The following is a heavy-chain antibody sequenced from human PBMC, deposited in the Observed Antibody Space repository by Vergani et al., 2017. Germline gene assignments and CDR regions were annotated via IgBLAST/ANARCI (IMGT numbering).Heavy chain of an antibody. CDR2: IYYSGST. V-gene: IGHV4-59*01. CDR1: GGSISSYY. CDR3: VGTVVELFDGHYYYYGMDV. Sequence: QVQLQESGPGLVKPSETMSLTCTVSGGSISSYYWSWIRQPPGKGLEWIGYIYYSGSTNYNPSLKSRVTISVDTSKNQFSLKLSSVTAADTAVYYCVGTVVELFDGHYYYYGMDVWGQGTTVTVSS. J-gene: IGHJ6*02. D-gene: IGHD3-10*01.